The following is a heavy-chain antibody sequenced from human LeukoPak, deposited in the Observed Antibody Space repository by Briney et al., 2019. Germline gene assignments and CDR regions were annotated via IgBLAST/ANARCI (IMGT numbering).Heavy chain of an antibody. CDR2: INHSGST. J-gene: IGHJ5*02. D-gene: IGHD1-26*01. V-gene: IGHV4-34*01. Sequence: SETLSLTCAVYGGSFSGYYWSWIRQPPGKGLEWIGEINHSGSTNYNPSLKSRVTISVDTSKNQFSLKLSSVTAADTAVYYCARTSQVGATKGWFDPWGQGTLVTVSS. CDR3: ARTSQVGATKGWFDP. CDR1: GGSFSGYY.